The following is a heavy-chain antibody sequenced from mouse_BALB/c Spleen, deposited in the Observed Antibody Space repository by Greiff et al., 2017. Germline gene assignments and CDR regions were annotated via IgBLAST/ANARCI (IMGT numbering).Heavy chain of an antibody. CDR2: ISDGGSYT. V-gene: IGHV5-4*02. CDR1: GFTFSDYY. D-gene: IGHD1-1*01. Sequence: EVKLMESGGGLVKPGGSLKLSCAASGFTFSDYYMYWVRQTPEKRLEWVATISDGGSYTYYPDSVKGRFTISRDNAKNNLYLQMSSLKSEDTAMYYCARDGELLRDYYAMDYWGQGTSVTVSS. J-gene: IGHJ4*01. CDR3: ARDGELLRDYYAMDY.